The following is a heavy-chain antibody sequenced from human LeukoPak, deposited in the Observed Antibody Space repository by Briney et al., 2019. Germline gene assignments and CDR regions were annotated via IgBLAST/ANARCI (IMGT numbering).Heavy chain of an antibody. V-gene: IGHV1-46*01. J-gene: IGHJ2*01. D-gene: IGHD3-22*01. CDR3: ARAGDYYGGSGYSWYFDL. Sequence: ASVTVSCKASAYTFTIYYMHWVRQAPAQGLEWMGIINPSGGSTSYAHKFQGIVTITRDTCTSTVYVELSSMRSEDTAVYYCARAGDYYGGSGYSWYFDLWGRGTLVTVSS. CDR1: AYTFTIYY. CDR2: INPSGGST.